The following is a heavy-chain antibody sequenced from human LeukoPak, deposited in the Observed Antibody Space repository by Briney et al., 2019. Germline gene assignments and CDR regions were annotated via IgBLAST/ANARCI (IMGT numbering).Heavy chain of an antibody. V-gene: IGHV3-21*01. CDR1: GFTFSSYS. D-gene: IGHD3-22*01. CDR3: APHGATYYYDSSGYPDY. Sequence: GGSLRLSCAASGFTFSSYSMNWVRQAPGKGLEWVSSISSSSSYIYYADSVKGRFTISRDNAKNSLYLQMNSLRAEDTAVYYCAPHGATYYYDSSGYPDYWGQGTLVTVSS. CDR2: ISSSSSYI. J-gene: IGHJ4*02.